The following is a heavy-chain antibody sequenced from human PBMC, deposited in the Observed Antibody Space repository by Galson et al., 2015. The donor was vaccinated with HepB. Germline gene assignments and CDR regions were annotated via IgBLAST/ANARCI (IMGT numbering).Heavy chain of an antibody. D-gene: IGHD3-22*01. CDR3: ARGGGRHYDNGGYKYVRYFDY. J-gene: IGHJ4*02. Sequence: SVKVSCKASGYAFTSYDINWVRQASGQGLEWMGWMNPNSGNTGYAQKFQGRVTMTRNISISTAYMELSSLTSEDTAVYYCARGGGRHYDNGGYKYVRYFDYWDQGTLVTVSS. CDR1: GYAFTSYD. V-gene: IGHV1-8*01. CDR2: MNPNSGNT.